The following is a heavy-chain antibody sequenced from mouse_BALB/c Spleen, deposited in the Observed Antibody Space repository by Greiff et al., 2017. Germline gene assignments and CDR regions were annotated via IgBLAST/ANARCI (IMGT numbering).Heavy chain of an antibody. CDR1: GYTFTSYW. J-gene: IGHJ2*01. V-gene: IGHV1S22*01. Sequence: LQQPGSELVRPGASVKLSCKASGYTFTSYWMHWVKQRPGQGLEWIGNIYPGSGSTNYDEKFKSKATLTVDTSSSTAYMQLSSLTSEDSAVYDCTRRAYGNDYFDYWGQGTTLTVSS. CDR3: TRRAYGNDYFDY. CDR2: IYPGSGST. D-gene: IGHD2-10*02.